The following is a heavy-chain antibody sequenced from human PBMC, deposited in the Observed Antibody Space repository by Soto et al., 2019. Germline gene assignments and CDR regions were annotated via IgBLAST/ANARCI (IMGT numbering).Heavy chain of an antibody. CDR3: ARGLWFGVFYGMDV. D-gene: IGHD3-10*01. Sequence: QVQLVESGGGVVQPGRSLRLSCAASGFTFNNYGIHWVRQAPGKGLEWVAVIWYDGSNKYYADSVQGRFTISRDNSKNTLYLQMNSLRAEDTAVYYCARGLWFGVFYGMDVWGQGTTVTVSS. CDR2: IWYDGSNK. J-gene: IGHJ6*02. CDR1: GFTFNNYG. V-gene: IGHV3-33*01.